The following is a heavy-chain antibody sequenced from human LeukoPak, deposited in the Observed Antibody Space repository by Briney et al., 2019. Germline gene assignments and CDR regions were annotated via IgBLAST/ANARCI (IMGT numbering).Heavy chain of an antibody. D-gene: IGHD6-13*01. CDR1: GGTFSSYA. Sequence: GASVKVSCKASGGTFSSYAISWVRQAPGQGLEWMGWISAYNGNTNYAQKLQGRVTMTTDTSTSTAYMELRSLRSDDTAVYYCARDPRESSSWYYFDYWGQGTLVTVSS. V-gene: IGHV1-18*01. CDR2: ISAYNGNT. CDR3: ARDPRESSSWYYFDY. J-gene: IGHJ4*02.